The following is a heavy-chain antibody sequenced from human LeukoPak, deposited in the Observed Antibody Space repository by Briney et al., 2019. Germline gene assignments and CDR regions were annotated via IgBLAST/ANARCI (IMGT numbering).Heavy chain of an antibody. J-gene: IGHJ4*02. CDR3: ARATLQGYFDY. D-gene: IGHD2-15*01. CDR2: IYYSGST. CDR1: GGSISSYY. V-gene: IGHV4-59*01. Sequence: SETLSLTCTVSGGSISSYYWSWIRQPPGKGLEWIGYIYYSGSTNYNPSLKSRVTIPVDTSKNQFSLKLSSVTAADTAVYYCARATLQGYFDYWGQGTLVTVSS.